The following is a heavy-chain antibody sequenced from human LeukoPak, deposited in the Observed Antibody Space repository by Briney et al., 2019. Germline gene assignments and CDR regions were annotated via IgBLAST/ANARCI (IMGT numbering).Heavy chain of an antibody. CDR3: GREWAVDF. V-gene: IGHV3-23*01. CDR2: DIADST. J-gene: IGHJ4*02. Sequence: DIADSTYYGDSVKGRFTISRDNSKNSLYLQMNSLRVEDTAVYYCGREWAVDFWGQGTLVTVSS.